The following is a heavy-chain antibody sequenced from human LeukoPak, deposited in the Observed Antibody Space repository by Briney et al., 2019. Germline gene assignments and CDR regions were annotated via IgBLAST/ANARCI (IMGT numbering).Heavy chain of an antibody. CDR3: ARLVAYDFWSGYPVGFDY. V-gene: IGHV4-30-2*01. J-gene: IGHJ4*02. CDR1: GGSISSGGYS. Sequence: SETLSLTCAVSGGSISSGGYSWSWIRQPPGKGLEWIGYIYHSGSTYYNPSLKSRVTISVDRSKNQFSLKLSSVTAADTAVYYCARLVAYDFWSGYPVGFDYWGQGTLVTVSS. D-gene: IGHD3-3*01. CDR2: IYHSGST.